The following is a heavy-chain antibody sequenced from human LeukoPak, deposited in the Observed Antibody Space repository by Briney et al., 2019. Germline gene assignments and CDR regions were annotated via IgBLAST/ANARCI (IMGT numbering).Heavy chain of an antibody. CDR2: ISNDVVNT. CDR3: ATTHISHAILSGYFDY. J-gene: IGHJ4*02. D-gene: IGHD3-9*01. Sequence: GGSLRLSCAASGLTFNTYGIHCGRQAPGKGPERVSVISNDVVNTYYTDSVRGRFTISRDNSKNTVYLQMYSLRVEDTAVYYCATTHISHAILSGYFDYWGQGTLVAVSS. CDR1: GLTFNTYG. V-gene: IGHV3-30*04.